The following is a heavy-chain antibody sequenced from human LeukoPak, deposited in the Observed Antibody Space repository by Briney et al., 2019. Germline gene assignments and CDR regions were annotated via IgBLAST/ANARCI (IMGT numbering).Heavy chain of an antibody. J-gene: IGHJ4*02. Sequence: SQTLSLTCAVSGGSLSSGGYSWSWLRQPPGKGLEWIGYIYHSGSTYYNPSLKSRVTISVDRSKNQFSLKLSSVTAADTAVYYCARGTVTSFDYWGQGTLVTVSS. CDR3: ARGTVTSFDY. CDR2: IYHSGST. D-gene: IGHD4-17*01. V-gene: IGHV4-30-2*01. CDR1: GGSLSSGGYS.